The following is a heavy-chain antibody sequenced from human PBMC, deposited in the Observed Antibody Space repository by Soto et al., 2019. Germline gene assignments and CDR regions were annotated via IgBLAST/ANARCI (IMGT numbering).Heavy chain of an antibody. V-gene: IGHV4-34*01. CDR1: GGSFSGYY. CDR2: INHSGST. CDR3: ARVVAATRGRAGWFDP. J-gene: IGHJ5*02. D-gene: IGHD2-15*01. Sequence: QVQLQQWGAGLLKPSETLSLTCAVYGGSFSGYYWSWIRQPPGKGLEWIGEINHSGSTNYNPSLKSRVTISVDTSKNQFSLQLSSVTAADTAVYYCARVVAATRGRAGWFDPWGQGTLVTVSS.